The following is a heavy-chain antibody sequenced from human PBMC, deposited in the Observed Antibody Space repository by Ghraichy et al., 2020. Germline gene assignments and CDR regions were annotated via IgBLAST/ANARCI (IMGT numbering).Heavy chain of an antibody. J-gene: IGHJ5*02. V-gene: IGHV3-7*01. CDR1: GFTFSSYW. D-gene: IGHD2-2*01. CDR3: ARVLGYCSSTSCHFDP. CDR2: IKQDGSEK. Sequence: GGSLRLSCAASGFTFSSYWMSWVRQAPGKGLEWVANIKQDGSEKYYVDSVKGRFTISRDNAKNSLYLQMNSLRAEDTAVYYCARVLGYCSSTSCHFDPWGQGTLVTVSS.